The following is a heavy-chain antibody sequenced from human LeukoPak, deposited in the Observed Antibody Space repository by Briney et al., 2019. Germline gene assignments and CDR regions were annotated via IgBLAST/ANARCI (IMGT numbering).Heavy chain of an antibody. CDR2: INPGSGST. V-gene: IGHV1-46*01. J-gene: IGHJ4*02. Sequence: ASVKVSCKASGYTFTSYYMHWVRQAPGQGLEWMGIINPGSGSTTYAQKFQGRVTMTRDTSTSTVYMELSSLRSEDTAVYHCVRAPRNSSTMLDFWGQGTLVTISS. CDR3: VRAPRNSSTMLDF. D-gene: IGHD6-13*01. CDR1: GYTFTSYY.